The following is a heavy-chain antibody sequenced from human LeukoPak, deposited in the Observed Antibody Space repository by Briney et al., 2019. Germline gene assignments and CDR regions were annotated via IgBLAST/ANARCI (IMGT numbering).Heavy chain of an antibody. V-gene: IGHV3-7*01. Sequence: PGGSLRLSCAASGFTFSSYAMSWVRQAPGKGLEWVANIKQDGSEKYYVDSVKGRFTISRDNAKNSLYLQMNSLRAEDTAVYYCARYFDWLGQDNYFDYWGQGTLVTVSS. CDR1: GFTFSSYA. J-gene: IGHJ4*02. CDR3: ARYFDWLGQDNYFDY. CDR2: IKQDGSEK. D-gene: IGHD3-9*01.